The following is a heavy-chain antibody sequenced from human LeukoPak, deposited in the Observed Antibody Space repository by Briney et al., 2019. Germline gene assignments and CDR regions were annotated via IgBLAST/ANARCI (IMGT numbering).Heavy chain of an antibody. CDR3: ARDPRRCGGDCYPSGWYFDL. D-gene: IGHD2-21*02. J-gene: IGHJ2*01. Sequence: GGSLRLSCAASGFTFSTYVMSWVRQAPGKGLEWVSSISSSSSYIYYADSVKGRFTISRDNAKNSLYLQMNSLRAEDTAVYYCARDPRRCGGDCYPSGWYFDLWGRGTLVTVSS. CDR2: ISSSSSYI. CDR1: GFTFSTYV. V-gene: IGHV3-21*01.